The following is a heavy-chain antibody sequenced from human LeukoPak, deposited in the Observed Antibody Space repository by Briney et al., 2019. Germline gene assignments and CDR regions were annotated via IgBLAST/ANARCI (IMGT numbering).Heavy chain of an antibody. D-gene: IGHD5-18*01. CDR2: IYSGGST. CDR1: GFTVSSNY. J-gene: IGHJ4*02. Sequence: GGSLRLSCAASGFTVSSNYMSWVRQAPGKGLGWVSVIYSGGSTYYADSVKGRFTISRDNSKNTLYLQMNSLRAEDTAVYYCARERGYSYDIDYWGQGTLVTVSS. V-gene: IGHV3-53*01. CDR3: ARERGYSYDIDY.